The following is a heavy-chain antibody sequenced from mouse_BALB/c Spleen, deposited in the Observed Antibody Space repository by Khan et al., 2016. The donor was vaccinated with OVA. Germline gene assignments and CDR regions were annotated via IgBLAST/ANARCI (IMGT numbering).Heavy chain of an antibody. Sequence: VQLQESGAELMKPGASVKISCKATGYTFSSYWIEWVKQRPGHGLEWIGEILPGSGSTNYNEKFKGKATYTADPSSNTAYMQLSSLTSEDSAVYYCARSEVTGPLACFAFWAKGLWSLSLQ. CDR3: ARSEVTGPLACFAF. V-gene: IGHV1-9*01. D-gene: IGHD4-1*01. CDR2: ILPGSGST. J-gene: IGHJ3*01. CDR1: GYTFSSYW.